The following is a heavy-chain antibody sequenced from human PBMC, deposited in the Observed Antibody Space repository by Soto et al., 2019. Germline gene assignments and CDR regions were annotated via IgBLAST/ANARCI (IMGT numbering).Heavy chain of an antibody. CDR2: INPSGGTA. J-gene: IGHJ4*02. V-gene: IGHV1-46*01. CDR1: GYAFTSYY. Sequence: QVQLVQSGAEVKKPGASVKVSCKASGYAFTSYYIHWVRQAPGQGFEWMGMINPSGGTASYAPRFQDRVTMTWDTSTSTVYVDLSSLRSKDTAVYYCARDFPGNFWGQGTLVTVSS. CDR3: ARDFPGNF.